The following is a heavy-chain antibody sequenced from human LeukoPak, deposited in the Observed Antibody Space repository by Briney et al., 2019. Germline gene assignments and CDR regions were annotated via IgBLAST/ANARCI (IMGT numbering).Heavy chain of an antibody. D-gene: IGHD1-1*01. CDR1: GFTFSSYW. V-gene: IGHV3-9*01. CDR2: ISWNSGSI. CDR3: ARRASWNGWFDP. Sequence: GGSLRLSCAASGFTFSSYWMHWVRQAPGKGLEWVSGISWNSGSIGYADSVKGRFTISRDNAKNSLYLQMNSLRAEDTAVYYCARRASWNGWFDPWGQGTLVTVSS. J-gene: IGHJ5*02.